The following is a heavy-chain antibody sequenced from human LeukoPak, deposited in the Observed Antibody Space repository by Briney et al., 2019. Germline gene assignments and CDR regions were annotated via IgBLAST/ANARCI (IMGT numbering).Heavy chain of an antibody. J-gene: IGHJ5*02. CDR3: ARDNYYGSGSYCWFDP. CDR2: MNPNSRNT. CDR1: GYTFTSYD. Sequence: ASVKVSCKASGYTFTSYDFNWVRQATGQGLEWMGWMNPNSRNTGYAQKFQGRVTMTWDTSTGTAYMELSSLRSEDTAVYYCARDNYYGSGSYCWFDPWGQGTLVTVSS. D-gene: IGHD3-10*01. V-gene: IGHV1-8*01.